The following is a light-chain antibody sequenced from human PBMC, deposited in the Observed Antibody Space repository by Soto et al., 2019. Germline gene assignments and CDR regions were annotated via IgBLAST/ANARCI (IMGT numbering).Light chain of an antibody. CDR3: QTWGTGIVI. CDR2: LNSDGSH. Sequence: QLVLTQSPSASASLGASVKLTCTLSSGHSSYAIAWHQQLPEKGPRYLMKLNSDGSHTKGGEIPDRFSGSSSGTERYLTISSLQSEDEADYYCQTWGTGIVIFGGGTKVTVL. J-gene: IGLJ2*01. CDR1: SGHSSYA. V-gene: IGLV4-69*01.